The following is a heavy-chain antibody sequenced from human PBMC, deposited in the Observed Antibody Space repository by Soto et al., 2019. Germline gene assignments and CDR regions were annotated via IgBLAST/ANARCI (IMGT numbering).Heavy chain of an antibody. CDR2: INHSGST. D-gene: IGHD1-7*01. Sequence: PSETLSLTCAVYGGSFSGYYWSWIRQPPGKGLEWIGEINHSGSTNYNPSLKSRVTISVDTSKNQFSLKLSSVTAADTAVYYCARAPETLELRASRYFDYWGQGTLVTVPQ. CDR3: ARAPETLELRASRYFDY. CDR1: GGSFSGYY. J-gene: IGHJ4*02. V-gene: IGHV4-34*01.